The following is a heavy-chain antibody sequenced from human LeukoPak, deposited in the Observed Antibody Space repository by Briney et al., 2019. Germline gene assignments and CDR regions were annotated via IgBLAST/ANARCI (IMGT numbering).Heavy chain of an antibody. V-gene: IGHV3-7*01. CDR3: ASVTNSDV. Sequence: GGSLRLSCVASGFIFSNYWMSWVRQAPGKGPEWVATIKADGSEKYYVDSVRGRFTISRDNAQKSLYLQMNSLRAEDTAVYYCASVTNSDVWGQGTTVIVSS. D-gene: IGHD1-1*01. CDR2: IKADGSEK. J-gene: IGHJ6*02. CDR1: GFIFSNYW.